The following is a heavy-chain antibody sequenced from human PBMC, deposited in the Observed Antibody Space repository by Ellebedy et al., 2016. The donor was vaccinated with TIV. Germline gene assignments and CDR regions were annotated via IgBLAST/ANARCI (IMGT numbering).Heavy chain of an antibody. D-gene: IGHD2-21*02. CDR3: ARGPEANCAGDCYCDY. Sequence: MPSETLSLTCTVSGDSISSRDHHWSWIRQPPGKGLEWIGYIYYSGSTSYNPSLKSRVAISIDTSKNQFSLKLNSLTAADTAVYYCARGPEANCAGDCYCDYWGEGTLVTVSS. CDR1: GDSISSRDHH. J-gene: IGHJ4*02. CDR2: IYYSGST. V-gene: IGHV4-30-4*01.